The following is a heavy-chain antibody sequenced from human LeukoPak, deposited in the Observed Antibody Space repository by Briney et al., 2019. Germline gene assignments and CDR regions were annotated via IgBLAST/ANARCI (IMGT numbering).Heavy chain of an antibody. J-gene: IGHJ4*02. D-gene: IGHD6-6*01. V-gene: IGHV3-23*01. CDR2: ISGSGGST. Sequence: GGSLRLSCGASGFTFCSYAMSWVRQAPGRGLEWVSAISGSGGSTYYADSVKGRFTISRYNSKNTLYLQMNSLRAEDTAVYYCAKDAFSSSAPGVYWGQGTLVTVSS. CDR3: AKDAFSSSAPGVY. CDR1: GFTFCSYA.